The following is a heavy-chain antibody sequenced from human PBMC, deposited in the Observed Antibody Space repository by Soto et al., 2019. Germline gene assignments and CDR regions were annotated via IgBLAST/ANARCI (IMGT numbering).Heavy chain of an antibody. CDR2: IIPIFGTA. Sequence: QVQLVQSGAEVQKPGSSVKVSCKASGGTFSSYAISWVRQAPGQGLEWMGGIIPIFGTANYAQKFQGRVMITADESTSTADRELSSLRSEDTAVYYCARGADTAAWYYYGMDVWGQGTTVTVSS. CDR1: GGTFSSYA. V-gene: IGHV1-69*01. J-gene: IGHJ6*02. CDR3: ARGADTAAWYYYGMDV. D-gene: IGHD5-18*01.